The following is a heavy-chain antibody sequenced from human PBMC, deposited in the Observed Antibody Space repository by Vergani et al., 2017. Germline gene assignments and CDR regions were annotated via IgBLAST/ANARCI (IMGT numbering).Heavy chain of an antibody. CDR1: GGSISSSSYY. D-gene: IGHD6-6*01. J-gene: IGHJ4*02. CDR3: ARDQGQLEFVN. V-gene: IGHV4-61*05. Sequence: QLQLQESGPGLVKPSETLSLTCTVSGGSISSSSYYWGWIRQPPGKGLEWIGYIYYSGSTNYNPSLKSRVTISVDTSKNQFSLKLSSVTAADTAVYYCARDQGQLEFVNWGQGTLVTVSS. CDR2: IYYSGST.